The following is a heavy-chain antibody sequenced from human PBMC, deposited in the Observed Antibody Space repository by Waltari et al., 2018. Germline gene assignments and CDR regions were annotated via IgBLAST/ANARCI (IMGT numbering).Heavy chain of an antibody. J-gene: IGHJ3*01. V-gene: IGHV5-51*01. D-gene: IGHD1-26*01. CDR1: GYSFSSYW. CDR2: IFPRAAVT. Sequence: EVQLVQSGTQVKKPGESLRISCKASGYSFSSYWIGWVRRMPGKGMEWMGIIFPRAAVTRYTPSPQGRVTISADKSTGTAYLQFSSLTASDTAMYFCARELIWPGELGPFDLWGQGTFVSVSS. CDR3: ARELIWPGELGPFDL.